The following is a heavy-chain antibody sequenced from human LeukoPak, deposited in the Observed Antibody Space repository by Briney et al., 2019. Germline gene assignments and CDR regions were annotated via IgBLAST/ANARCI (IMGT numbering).Heavy chain of an antibody. Sequence: GGSLRLSCAASGFTFSSYGMHWVRQAPGKGLEWVAVISYDGSNKYYADSVKGRFTISRDNSKNTLYLQMNSLRAEDTAVYYCAKLGSSIAAAAPVDYWGQGTLVTVSS. CDR3: AKLGSSIAAAAPVDY. D-gene: IGHD6-13*01. CDR1: GFTFSSYG. V-gene: IGHV3-30*18. J-gene: IGHJ4*02. CDR2: ISYDGSNK.